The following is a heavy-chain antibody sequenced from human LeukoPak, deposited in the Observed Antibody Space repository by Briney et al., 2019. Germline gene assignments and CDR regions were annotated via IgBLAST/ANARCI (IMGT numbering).Heavy chain of an antibody. CDR2: ISYDGSNK. J-gene: IGHJ5*02. D-gene: IGHD3-10*01. Sequence: GGSLRLSCAASGFTFSSYAMHWVRQAPGKGLEWVAVISYDGSNKYYADSVKGRFTISRDNSKNTLYLQMNSLRAEDTAVYYCARGGYYYGSGSKYNWFDPWGQGTLVTVSS. CDR3: ARGGYYYGSGSKYNWFDP. CDR1: GFTFSSYA. V-gene: IGHV3-30*04.